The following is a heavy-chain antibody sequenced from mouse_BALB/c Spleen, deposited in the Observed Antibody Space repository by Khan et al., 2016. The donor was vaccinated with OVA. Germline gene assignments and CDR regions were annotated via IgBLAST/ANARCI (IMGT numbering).Heavy chain of an antibody. CDR3: AKLRVFYFDY. Sequence: VELQQSGPGLVAPSQSLSITCTVSGFSLTSNGVSWVRQPPGKGLEWLGVIWGDGSINYHSVLKSRLSISKDNSKSQVFLKLNSLQTDDTATCYCAKLRVFYFDYWGQGTTLTVSS. CDR1: GFSLTSNG. J-gene: IGHJ2*01. V-gene: IGHV2-3*01. CDR2: IWGDGSI.